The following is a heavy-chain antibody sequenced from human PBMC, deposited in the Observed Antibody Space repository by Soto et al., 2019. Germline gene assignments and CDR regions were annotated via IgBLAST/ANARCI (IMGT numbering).Heavy chain of an antibody. CDR3: AKDAPYYDFWSGYWGGERFGP. D-gene: IGHD3-3*01. Sequence: GGSLRLSCAASGFTFSSYAMSWVRQAPGKGLEWVSAISGSGGSTYYADSVKGRFTISRDNSKNTLYLQMNSLRAEDTAVYYCAKDAPYYDFWSGYWGGERFGPWGQGTLVTVSS. J-gene: IGHJ5*02. CDR1: GFTFSSYA. CDR2: ISGSGGST. V-gene: IGHV3-23*01.